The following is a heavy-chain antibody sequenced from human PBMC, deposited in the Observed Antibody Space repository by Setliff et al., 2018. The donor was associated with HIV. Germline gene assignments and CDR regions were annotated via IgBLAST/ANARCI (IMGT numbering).Heavy chain of an antibody. V-gene: IGHV3-23*01. CDR2: ISGSGGST. D-gene: IGHD1-7*01. CDR3: AKDFGNSGVFDD. J-gene: IGHJ4*02. CDR1: GFTFSSYA. Sequence: LRLSCAASGFTFSSYAMSWVRQAPGKGLEWVSAISGSGGSTYYADSVKGRFTISRDNSKNTLYLQMNSLRAEDTAVYYCAKDFGNSGVFDDWGQGTLVTVSS.